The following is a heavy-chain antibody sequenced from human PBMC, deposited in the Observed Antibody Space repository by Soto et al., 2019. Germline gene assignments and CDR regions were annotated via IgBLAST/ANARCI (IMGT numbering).Heavy chain of an antibody. CDR1: GFTFSSYS. V-gene: IGHV3-21*01. Sequence: GGSLRLSCAASGFTFSSYSMNWVRQAPGKGLEWVSSISSSSSYIYYADSVKGRFTISRDNAKNSLYLQMNSLRAEDTAVYYCARGDSTRNYYYYGMDVWGQGTTVTVSS. J-gene: IGHJ6*02. CDR2: ISSSSSYI. D-gene: IGHD6-13*01. CDR3: ARGDSTRNYYYYGMDV.